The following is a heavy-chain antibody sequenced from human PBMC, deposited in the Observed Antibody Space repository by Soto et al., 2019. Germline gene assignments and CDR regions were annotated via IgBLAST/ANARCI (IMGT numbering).Heavy chain of an antibody. D-gene: IGHD5-12*01. CDR3: VRASNSGYDAFDI. V-gene: IGHV1-24*01. Sequence: AASVKVSCKVSGYTLTELSMHWVRQAPGKGLEWMGGFDPEDGETIYAQKFQGRVTMTEDTSTDTAYMELSSLRSEDTAVYYCVRASNSGYDAFDIWGQGTMVTVSS. CDR1: GYTLTELS. CDR2: FDPEDGET. J-gene: IGHJ3*02.